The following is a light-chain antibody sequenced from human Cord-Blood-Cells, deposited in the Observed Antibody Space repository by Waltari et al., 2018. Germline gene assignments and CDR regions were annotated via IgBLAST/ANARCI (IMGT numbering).Light chain of an antibody. CDR2: WAS. CDR1: QSVLYSSNNKNY. Sequence: DIVMTQCPDSLAVSLGERATINCKSSQSVLYSSNNKNYLAWYQQKPGQAPKLLIYWASTRESGVPDRFSGSGSGTDFTLTISSLQAEDVAVYYCQQYYSTPLTFGGGTKVEIK. CDR3: QQYYSTPLT. J-gene: IGKJ4*01. V-gene: IGKV4-1*01.